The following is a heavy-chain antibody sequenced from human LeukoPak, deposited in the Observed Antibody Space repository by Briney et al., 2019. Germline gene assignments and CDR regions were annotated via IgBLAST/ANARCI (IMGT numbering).Heavy chain of an antibody. CDR2: IYYSGST. V-gene: IGHV4-59*11. D-gene: IGHD3-22*01. CDR3: ARGGYYDSSGYYLLGYFDY. Sequence: SETLSLTCTVSGGSISSHYWSWIRQPPGKGLKWIGYIYYSGSTNYNPSLKSRVTISVDTSKNQFSLKLSSVTAADTAVYYCARGGYYDSSGYYLLGYFDYWGQGTLVTVSS. J-gene: IGHJ4*02. CDR1: GGSISSHY.